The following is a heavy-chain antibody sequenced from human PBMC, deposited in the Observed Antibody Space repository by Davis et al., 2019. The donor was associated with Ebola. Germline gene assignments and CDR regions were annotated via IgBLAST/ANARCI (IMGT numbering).Heavy chain of an antibody. CDR2: IYYTGSA. Sequence: PSETLSLTCTVSGVSISRHYWSWIRQRPGKRLEWIGSIYYTGSAYYNSSLASRATISVDTSKNQFSLKLTSVTAADTAMYYCSERGSSVWGQGTLVTVSS. CDR3: SERGSSV. V-gene: IGHV4-59*03. J-gene: IGHJ4*02. CDR1: GVSISRHY. D-gene: IGHD3-10*01.